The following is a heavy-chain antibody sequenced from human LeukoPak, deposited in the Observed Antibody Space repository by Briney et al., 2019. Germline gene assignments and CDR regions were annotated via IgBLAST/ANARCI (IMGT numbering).Heavy chain of an antibody. CDR2: IYSGGGT. Sequence: GGSLRLSCAASGFTVSSNYMSWVRQAPGKGLEWVSVIYSGGGTYYADSVKGRFTISRDNSKNTLYLQMNSLRAEDTAVYYCAREDSSGWYINWYFDLWGRGTLVTVSS. J-gene: IGHJ2*01. V-gene: IGHV3-66*01. D-gene: IGHD6-19*01. CDR1: GFTVSSNY. CDR3: AREDSSGWYINWYFDL.